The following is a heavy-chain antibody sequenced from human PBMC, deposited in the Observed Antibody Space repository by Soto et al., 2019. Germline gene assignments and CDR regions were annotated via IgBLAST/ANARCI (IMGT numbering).Heavy chain of an antibody. Sequence: PGGSLRLSCAASGFTFSSYAMSWVRQAPGKGLEWVANIREDGSKKYYVDSVKGRFTIFRDNAKNSLYLQMTSLRAEDTAVYYCARPYCSSTSCYIGFDYWGQGTLVTVSS. CDR2: IREDGSKK. J-gene: IGHJ4*02. D-gene: IGHD2-2*01. CDR1: GFTFSSYA. CDR3: ARPYCSSTSCYIGFDY. V-gene: IGHV3-7*01.